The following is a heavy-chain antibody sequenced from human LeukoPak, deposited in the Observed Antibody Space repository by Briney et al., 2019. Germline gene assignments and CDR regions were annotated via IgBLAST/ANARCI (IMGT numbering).Heavy chain of an antibody. D-gene: IGHD6-13*01. J-gene: IGHJ6*02. CDR3: ARDIAAAGPQVYYYGMDV. CDR1: GYTFTGYY. CDR2: INPNSGGT. V-gene: IGHV1-2*02. Sequence: ASVKVSCKASGYTFTGYYMHWVRQAPGQGLEWMGWINPNSGGTNYAQKFQGRVTMTRDTSISTAYVELSRLRSDDTAVYYCARDIAAAGPQVYYYGMDVWGQGTTVTVSS.